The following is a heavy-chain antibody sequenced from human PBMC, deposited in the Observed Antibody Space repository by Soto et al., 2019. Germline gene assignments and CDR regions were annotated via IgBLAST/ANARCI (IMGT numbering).Heavy chain of an antibody. J-gene: IGHJ5*02. Sequence: QVQLVQSGAEVKKPGSSVKVSCKASGGTFSSYTISWVRQAPGQGLEWMGRIIPILGIANYAQKFQGRVTMTADKSTSTAYMELSSLRSEDTAVYYCAGRYCSGGSCYKHNWFDPWGQGTLVTVSS. V-gene: IGHV1-69*02. CDR3: AGRYCSGGSCYKHNWFDP. D-gene: IGHD2-15*01. CDR2: IIPILGIA. CDR1: GGTFSSYT.